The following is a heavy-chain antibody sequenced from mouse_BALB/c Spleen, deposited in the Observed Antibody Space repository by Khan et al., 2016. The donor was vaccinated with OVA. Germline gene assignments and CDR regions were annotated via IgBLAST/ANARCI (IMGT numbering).Heavy chain of an antibody. J-gene: IGHJ1*01. D-gene: IGHD3-1*01. CDR1: GYTFTNYW. CDR2: IYPGVGYT. CDR3: TRWATWFFDV. Sequence: VKLLESGAELVRPGTSVKISCKASGYTFTNYWLGWVKQRPGHGLEWIGDIYPGVGYTNYNEKFKGRATLTAGTSSSTAYIQISGLTSEDSAVYFCTRWATWFFDVWGAGTTVTVSS. V-gene: IGHV1-63*02.